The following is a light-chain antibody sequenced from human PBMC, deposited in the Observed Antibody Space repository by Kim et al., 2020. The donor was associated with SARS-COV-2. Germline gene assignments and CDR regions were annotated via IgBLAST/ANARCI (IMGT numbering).Light chain of an antibody. CDR1: SSNIANNW. CDR2: GDS. J-gene: IGLJ2*01. Sequence: VTISITSTSSNIANNWGQWYQLRPGSAPTIEIDGDSERPSGVPDRFSGSIDTSSSSASLTISGLKTEDEADYYCQSYDISNVIFGGGTQLTVL. CDR3: QSYDISNVI. V-gene: IGLV6-57*02.